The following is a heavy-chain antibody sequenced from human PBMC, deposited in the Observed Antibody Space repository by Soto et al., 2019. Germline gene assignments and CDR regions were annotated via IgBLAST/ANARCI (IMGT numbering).Heavy chain of an antibody. CDR1: GYSFTNDD. V-gene: IGHV1-8*02. D-gene: IGHD5-18*01. Sequence: QVQLVQSGAEVKKPGASVKVSCKASGYSFTNDDISWVRRAPGQGLEWMGWMSPKTGNTGYAQKFQGSVTMTRNTSISTAYMELTSLRSDDTAVYYCTRWLGYSSGADVWGQGTTVTVSS. CDR2: MSPKTGNT. J-gene: IGHJ6*02. CDR3: TRWLGYSSGADV.